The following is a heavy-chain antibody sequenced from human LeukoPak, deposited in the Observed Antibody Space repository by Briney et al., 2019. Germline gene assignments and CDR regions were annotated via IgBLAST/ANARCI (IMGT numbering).Heavy chain of an antibody. D-gene: IGHD4-23*01. V-gene: IGHV3-23*01. CDR3: AKNGGEFLNTVVTRYYYYMDV. CDR1: GFTFSSYA. J-gene: IGHJ6*03. CDR2: ISGSGGST. Sequence: GGSLRLSCAASGFTFSSYAMSWVRQAPGKGLEWVSAISGSGGSTYYADSVKGRFTISRDNSKNTLYLQMNSLRAEDTAVYYCAKNGGEFLNTVVTRYYYYMDVWGKGTTVTVSS.